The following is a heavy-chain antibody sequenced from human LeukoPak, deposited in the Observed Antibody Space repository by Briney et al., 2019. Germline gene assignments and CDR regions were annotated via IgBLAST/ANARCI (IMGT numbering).Heavy chain of an antibody. CDR3: AKDMGLRVKVGYHFDY. V-gene: IGHV3-30*02. CDR1: GFTFSSYG. J-gene: IGHJ4*02. CDR2: IRDDGGDK. D-gene: IGHD4-17*01. Sequence: GGSLRLSCAASGFTFSSYGMHWVRQAPGKGLEWVAFIRDDGGDKFYADSVKDRFTISRDSSKNTLYLQMNSLRAEDTAVYYCAKDMGLRVKVGYHFDYWGQGTLVTVSS.